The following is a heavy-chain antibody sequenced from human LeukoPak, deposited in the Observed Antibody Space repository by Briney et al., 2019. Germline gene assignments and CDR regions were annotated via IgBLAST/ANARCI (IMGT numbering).Heavy chain of an antibody. V-gene: IGHV4-39*01. D-gene: IGHD3-9*01. CDR3: ARLVSYDVLTENFYKYYMDV. CDR2: IYYTGST. CDR1: SGSISSNNYS. Sequence: MPSETLSLTCTVSSGSISSNNYSWGWIRQPPGKGLEWIGSIYYTGSTFYNPSLKSRVTMSLDALKNQFTLKVTSVTATDTAVYYCARLVSYDVLTENFYKYYMDVWGKGTTVTVSS. J-gene: IGHJ6*03.